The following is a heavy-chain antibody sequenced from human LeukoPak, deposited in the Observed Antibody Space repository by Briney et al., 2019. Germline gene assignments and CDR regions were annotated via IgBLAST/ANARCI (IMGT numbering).Heavy chain of an antibody. J-gene: IGHJ3*02. CDR3: ASARNDAFDI. CDR2: IYYSGST. Sequence: SETLSLTCTVSGGSISSGDYYGSWIRQPPGKGLEWIGYIYYSGSTYYNPSLKSRVTISVDTSKNQFSLKLSSVTAADTAVYYCASARNDAFDIWGQGTMVTVSS. V-gene: IGHV4-30-4*01. CDR1: GGSISSGDYY.